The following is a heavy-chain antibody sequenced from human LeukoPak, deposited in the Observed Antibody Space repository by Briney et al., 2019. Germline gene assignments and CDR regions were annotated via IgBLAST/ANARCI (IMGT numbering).Heavy chain of an antibody. J-gene: IGHJ3*02. Sequence: SETLSLTCAVYGGSFSGYYWSWIRQSPGKGLEWIGQINYSGSTNYSPPLKGRLTLSVDTSQNQFSLKLNSVTAADTAVYYCARGDWGLNAFDIWGQGTMVTVSS. CDR3: ARGDWGLNAFDI. CDR2: INYSGST. V-gene: IGHV4-34*01. D-gene: IGHD7-27*01. CDR1: GGSFSGYY.